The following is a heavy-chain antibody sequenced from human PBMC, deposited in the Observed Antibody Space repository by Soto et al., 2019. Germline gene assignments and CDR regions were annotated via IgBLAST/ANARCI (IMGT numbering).Heavy chain of an antibody. D-gene: IGHD2-2*01. CDR2: ISYDGSNK. CDR3: GRCSSTSCRHEKEFDP. V-gene: IGHV3-30-3*01. CDR1: GFTFSSYA. Sequence: QVQLVESGGGVVQPGRSLRLSCAASGFTFSSYAMNWVRQAPGKGLEWVALISYDGSNKYYADSVKGRFTISRDSSKNTLYLQMNSLRDADTAFYYCGRCSSTSCRHEKEFDPWGQGTLVTVSS. J-gene: IGHJ5*02.